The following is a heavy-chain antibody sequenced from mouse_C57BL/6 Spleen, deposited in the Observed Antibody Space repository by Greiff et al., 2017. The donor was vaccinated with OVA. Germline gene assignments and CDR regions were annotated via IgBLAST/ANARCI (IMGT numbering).Heavy chain of an antibody. CDR1: GYAFSSSW. J-gene: IGHJ2*01. CDR2: LYPGDGDT. Sequence: QVQLQQSGPELVKPGASVKISCKASGYAFSSSWMNWVKQRPGTGLAWIGRLYPGDGDTNYNGKFKGKATLTADKSSRTAYMQLSSLPSEDSAVYFCANYYYGSSHYFDYWGQGTTLTVSS. CDR3: ANYYYGSSHYFDY. D-gene: IGHD1-1*01. V-gene: IGHV1-82*01.